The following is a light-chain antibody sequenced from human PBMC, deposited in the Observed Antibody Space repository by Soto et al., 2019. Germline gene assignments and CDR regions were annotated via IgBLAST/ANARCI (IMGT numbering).Light chain of an antibody. J-gene: IGLJ1*01. CDR2: EDS. CDR3: GSWDSSLSAVV. CDR1: GSNIGKNY. V-gene: IGLV1-51*02. Sequence: QSVLTQPPSVSVAPGQKVTISCSGSGSNIGKNYVSWYQQLPGTAPKLLIYEDSRRPSGIPDRFSGSKSGTSATLGITGLQTGDEADYYCGSWDSSLSAVVFGTGTK.